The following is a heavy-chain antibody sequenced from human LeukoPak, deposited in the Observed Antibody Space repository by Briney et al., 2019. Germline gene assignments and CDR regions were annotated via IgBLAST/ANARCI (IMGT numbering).Heavy chain of an antibody. V-gene: IGHV3-43D*03. J-gene: IGHJ6*03. CDR3: ARERRVHLWSPMDV. CDR2: ISWNSITT. D-gene: IGHD5-18*01. CDR1: GFTFDDYA. Sequence: GGSLRLSCAASGFTFDDYALHWVRQAPGKGLEWASLISWNSITTYYADSVKGRFTIFRDNSKNSLYLQMNSLKPEDTAVYYCARERRVHLWSPMDVWGKGTTVTVSS.